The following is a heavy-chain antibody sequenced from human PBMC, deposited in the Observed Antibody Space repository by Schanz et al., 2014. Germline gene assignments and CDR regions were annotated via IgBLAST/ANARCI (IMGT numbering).Heavy chain of an antibody. J-gene: IGHJ4*02. V-gene: IGHV3-30*04. Sequence: VQLLDSGGGLVQPGGSLRLSCAAYGFTLSSYAMHWVRQAPGKGLEWVAAMSYDGSIKYYGDSVKGRFTISRDNSKNTLYLQMNSLRAEDTAVYYCAKQIHYDILTVTRNWGQGTLVTVSS. CDR2: MSYDGSIK. CDR3: AKQIHYDILTVTRN. D-gene: IGHD3-9*01. CDR1: GFTLSSYA.